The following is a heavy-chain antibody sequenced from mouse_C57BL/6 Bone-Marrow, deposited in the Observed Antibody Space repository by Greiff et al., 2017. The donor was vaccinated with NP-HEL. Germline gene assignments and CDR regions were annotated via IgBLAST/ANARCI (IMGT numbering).Heavy chain of an antibody. CDR3: ARSGDYDGFAY. J-gene: IGHJ3*01. CDR2: INPNNGGT. D-gene: IGHD2-4*01. CDR1: GYTFTDYC. V-gene: IGHV1-26*01. Sequence: EVQLQQSGPELVKPGASVKISCKASGYTFTDYCMNWVKQSHGKSLEWIGDINPNNGGTSYNQKFKGKATLTVDKSSSTAYMELRSLTSEDSAVYYCARSGDYDGFAYWGQGTLVTVSA.